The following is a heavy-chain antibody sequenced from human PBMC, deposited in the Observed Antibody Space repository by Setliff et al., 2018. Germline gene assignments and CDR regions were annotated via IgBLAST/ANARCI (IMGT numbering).Heavy chain of an antibody. CDR2: IWYDGSNK. V-gene: IGHV3-33*06. Sequence: PGGSLRLSCAASGFTFSSYGMHWVRQAPGRGLEWVAVIWYDGSNKYYADSVKGRFTISRDNSKNTLYLQMNSLRAEDTAVYYCAKGKRLAPVGPFDYWGQGTLVTVSS. CDR1: GFTFSSYG. J-gene: IGHJ4*02. CDR3: AKGKRLAPVGPFDY. D-gene: IGHD6-25*01.